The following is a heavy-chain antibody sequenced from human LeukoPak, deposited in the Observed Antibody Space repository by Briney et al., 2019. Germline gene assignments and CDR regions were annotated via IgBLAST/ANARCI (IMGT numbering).Heavy chain of an antibody. CDR2: IYYSGST. Sequence: SQTLSLTCTVSGGSISSYYWSWIRQPPGKGLEWIGYIYYSGSTNYNPSLKSRVTISVDTSKNQFSLKLSSVTAADTAVYYCARDALGAFDIWGQGTMVTVSS. CDR1: GGSISSYY. V-gene: IGHV4-59*01. J-gene: IGHJ3*02. CDR3: ARDALGAFDI.